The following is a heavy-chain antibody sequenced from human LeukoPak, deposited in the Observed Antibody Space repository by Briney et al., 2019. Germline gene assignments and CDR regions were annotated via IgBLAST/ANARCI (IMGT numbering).Heavy chain of an antibody. V-gene: IGHV3-66*02. J-gene: IGHJ4*02. D-gene: IGHD5-12*01. CDR3: ARSGYDFGFDY. CDR2: ISASGGST. Sequence: GGSLRLSCAASGFTLSNAWMHWVRQAPGKGLEWVSGISASGGSTSYADSVKGRFTISRDNSKNTLYLQMNSLRAEDTAVYYCARSGYDFGFDYWGQGTLVTVSS. CDR1: GFTLSNAW.